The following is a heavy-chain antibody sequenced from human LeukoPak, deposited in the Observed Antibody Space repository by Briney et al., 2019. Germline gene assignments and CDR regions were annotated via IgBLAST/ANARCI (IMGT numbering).Heavy chain of an antibody. CDR3: AKDRRVAGTEYYFDY. Sequence: GGSLRLSCAASGFTFSSFAMGWVRQAPGKGLQWVSSISGRDGSTYYAASVKGRFTISRDNSKNTLYLQMNSLRAEDTAVYYCAKDRRVAGTEYYFDYWGQGTLVTVSS. CDR2: ISGRDGST. V-gene: IGHV3-23*01. J-gene: IGHJ4*02. CDR1: GFTFSSFA. D-gene: IGHD6-19*01.